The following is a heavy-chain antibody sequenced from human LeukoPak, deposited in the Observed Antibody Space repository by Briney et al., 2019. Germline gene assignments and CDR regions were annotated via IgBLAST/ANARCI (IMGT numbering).Heavy chain of an antibody. CDR2: IYYSGST. CDR1: GGSISSYY. J-gene: IGHJ3*02. Sequence: PSETLSLTCTVSGGSISSYYWSWIRQPPGKGLEWIGYIYYSGSTNYNPSLKSRVTISVDTSKNQFSLKLSSVTAADTAVYYCARGILTGYYHDAFDIWGQGTMVTVSS. CDR3: ARGILTGYYHDAFDI. D-gene: IGHD3-9*01. V-gene: IGHV4-59*01.